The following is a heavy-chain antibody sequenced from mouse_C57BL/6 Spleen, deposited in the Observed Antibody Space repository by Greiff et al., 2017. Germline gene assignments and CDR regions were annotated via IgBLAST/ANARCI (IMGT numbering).Heavy chain of an antibody. CDR2: ISSGSSTI. J-gene: IGHJ2*01. CDR3: ARTVVAPFDY. V-gene: IGHV5-17*01. D-gene: IGHD1-1*01. CDR1: GFTFSDYG. Sequence: EVKLMESGGGLVKPGGSLKLSCAASGFTFSDYGMHWVRQAPEKGLEWVAYISSGSSTIYYADTVKGRFTISRDNAKNTLFRQMTSLRSEDTAMYYCARTVVAPFDYWGQGTTLAVSS.